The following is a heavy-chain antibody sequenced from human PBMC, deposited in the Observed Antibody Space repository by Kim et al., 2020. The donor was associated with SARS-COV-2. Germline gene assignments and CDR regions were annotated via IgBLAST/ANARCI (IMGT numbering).Heavy chain of an antibody. D-gene: IGHD3-10*01. Sequence: GGSLRLSCAASGFTFSNAWMSWVRQAPGKGLEWVGSIKSKTDGGTTDYAAPVKGRFTISRDDSKNTLYLQMNSLKTENTAVYYCTTDIRIWFGEVDYWG. V-gene: IGHV3-15*01. CDR1: GFTFSNAW. CDR2: IKSKTDGGTT. J-gene: IGHJ4*01. CDR3: TTDIRIWFGEVDY.